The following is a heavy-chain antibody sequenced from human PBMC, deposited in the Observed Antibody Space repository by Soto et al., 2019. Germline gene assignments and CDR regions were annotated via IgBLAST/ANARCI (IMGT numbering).Heavy chain of an antibody. CDR2: MYYSGSA. Sequence: QVQLQESGPGLVKPSQTLSLTCTVSGGSISSGGYYWSWIRQHPGKGLEWIGYMYYSGSAYYNPSRKSRVTISVDTSKNQFSLKLSSVTAADTAVYYCATQTGFTNWFDPWGQGTLVTVSS. D-gene: IGHD1-1*01. CDR1: GGSISSGGYY. V-gene: IGHV4-31*03. J-gene: IGHJ5*02. CDR3: ATQTGFTNWFDP.